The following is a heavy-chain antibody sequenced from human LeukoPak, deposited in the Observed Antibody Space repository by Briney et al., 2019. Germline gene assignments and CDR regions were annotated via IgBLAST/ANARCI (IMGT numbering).Heavy chain of an antibody. CDR3: ARGPSSSWAKTFDY. CDR2: ISSSGSTI. Sequence: TGGSLRLSCAAPGFTFSDYYMSWIRQAPGKGLEWVSYISSSGSTIYYADSVKGRFTISRDNAKNSLYLQMNSLRAEDTAVYYCARGPSSSWAKTFDYWGQGTLVTVSS. V-gene: IGHV3-11*01. CDR1: GFTFSDYY. J-gene: IGHJ4*02. D-gene: IGHD6-13*01.